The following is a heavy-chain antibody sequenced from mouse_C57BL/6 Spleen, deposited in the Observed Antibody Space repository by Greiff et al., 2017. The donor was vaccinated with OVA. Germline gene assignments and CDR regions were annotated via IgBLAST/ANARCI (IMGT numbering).Heavy chain of an antibody. D-gene: IGHD1-1*01. CDR1: GYTFTDYE. J-gene: IGHJ2*01. CDR3: TVVADY. V-gene: IGHV1-15*01. CDR2: IDPETGGT. Sequence: VQLQESGAELVRPGASVTLSCKASGYTFTDYEMHWVKQTPVHGLEWIGAIDPETGGTAYNQKFKGKAILTADKSSSTAYMELRSLTSEDSAVYYCTVVADYWGQGTTLTVSS.